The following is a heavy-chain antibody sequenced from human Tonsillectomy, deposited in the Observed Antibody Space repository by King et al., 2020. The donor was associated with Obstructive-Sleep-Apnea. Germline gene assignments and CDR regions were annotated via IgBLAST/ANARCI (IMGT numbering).Heavy chain of an antibody. D-gene: IGHD2-2*01. J-gene: IGHJ3*02. CDR2: IKPSESII. CDR3: ARDPGSSGFDI. CDR1: GYTFTSSY. Sequence: QLGQSGAEVKKPGVSVMVSCKASGYTFTSSYIHWWRQAPGKGLEWIGIIKPSESIIIYAQNFQGRVTMTSNTSTSTVYMELSSLRPEDTAVYYCARDPGSSGFDIWGPGTMVTVSS. V-gene: IGHV1-46*01.